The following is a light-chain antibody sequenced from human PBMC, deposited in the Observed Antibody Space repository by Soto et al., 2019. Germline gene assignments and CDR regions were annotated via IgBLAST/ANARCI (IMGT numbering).Light chain of an antibody. Sequence: DSVITQSPLSRPVTPVDAASISCRSNQSLVHSDGIAYFSWFQQRPGRSPRHLIYKVSNRDSGVPARFSGSGSGTDFALKISRVEAEDVGVYYCMQGTHRPPTFGQGTKVDIK. CDR1: QSLVHSDGIAY. J-gene: IGKJ1*01. CDR2: KVS. CDR3: MQGTHRPPT. V-gene: IGKV2-30*02.